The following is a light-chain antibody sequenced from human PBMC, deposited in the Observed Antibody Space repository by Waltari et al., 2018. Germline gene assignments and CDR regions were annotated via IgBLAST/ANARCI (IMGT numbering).Light chain of an antibody. V-gene: IGLV2-23*02. Sequence: QSALTQPAPVSGSPGQSITISCTRPSTDIGSYNLVSWYQQHPGKAPKLMIYDVTKRPSGISSRFSGSKSGITASLTISGLQAEDEADYYCCSYAGFSTVVFGGGTKLTVL. J-gene: IGLJ2*01. CDR3: CSYAGFSTVV. CDR1: STDIGSYNL. CDR2: DVT.